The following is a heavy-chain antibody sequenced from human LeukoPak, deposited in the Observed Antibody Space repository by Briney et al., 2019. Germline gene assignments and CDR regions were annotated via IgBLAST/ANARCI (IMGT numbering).Heavy chain of an antibody. CDR3: ASLEQQPLPSGMDV. J-gene: IGHJ6*02. D-gene: IGHD6-13*01. V-gene: IGHV3-21*01. CDR2: ISSSSSYI. CDR1: GFTFSSYS. Sequence: GGSLRLSCAASGFTFSSYSMNWVRQAPGKGLEWVSSISSSSSYIYYADSVKGRFTISRDNAKNSLYLQTNSLRAEDTAVYYCASLEQQPLPSGMDVWGQGTTVTVSS.